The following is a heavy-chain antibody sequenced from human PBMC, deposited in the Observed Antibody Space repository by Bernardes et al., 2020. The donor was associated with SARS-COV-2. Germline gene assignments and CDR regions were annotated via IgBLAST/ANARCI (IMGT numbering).Heavy chain of an antibody. CDR3: APSKPDYYYYYGMDV. Sequence: GGSLRLSCAAPGLTFSSHSMNWVRQAQGKGLEWVSYISSSSSTIYYADSVKGRFTISRDNAKNSLYLQMNSLRAEDTAVYYCAPSKPDYYYYYGMDVWGQGTTGTVSS. J-gene: IGHJ6*02. V-gene: IGHV3-48*01. CDR1: GLTFSSHS. CDR2: ISSSSSTI.